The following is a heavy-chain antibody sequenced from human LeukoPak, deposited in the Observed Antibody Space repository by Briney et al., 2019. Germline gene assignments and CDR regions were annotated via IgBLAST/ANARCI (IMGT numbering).Heavy chain of an antibody. CDR2: IKEGGTGK. CDR1: GFTFSTYW. CDR3: AREIPQQLVAMDV. Sequence: PGGSLRLSCAASGFTFSTYWMSWVRQAPGKGLEWLANIKEGGTGKNHVDSVKGRFTISRDNAKNSLYLQMNGLRAEDTAVYYCAREIPQQLVAMDVWGQGTTVTVSS. J-gene: IGHJ6*02. D-gene: IGHD6-13*01. V-gene: IGHV3-7*04.